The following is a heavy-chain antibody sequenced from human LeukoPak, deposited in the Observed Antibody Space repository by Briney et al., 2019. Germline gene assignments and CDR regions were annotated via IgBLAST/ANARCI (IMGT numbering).Heavy chain of an antibody. CDR3: ARYSLLPSSTVTTNYYYMDV. CDR1: VYIFTSYW. CDR2: IYPGDSVT. V-gene: IGHV5-51*01. Sequence: GESLQISCKGSVYIFTSYWIAWVRQMPGKGLEWMGIIYPGDSVTTYSPSFQGQVTISADKSITTAYLQWSSLMASDTAIYYCARYSLLPSSTVTTNYYYMDVWGRGTTVTVSS. J-gene: IGHJ6*03. D-gene: IGHD4-11*01.